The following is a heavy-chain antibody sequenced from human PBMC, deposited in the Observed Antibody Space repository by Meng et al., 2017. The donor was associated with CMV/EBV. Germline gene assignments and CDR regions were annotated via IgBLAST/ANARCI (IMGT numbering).Heavy chain of an antibody. CDR1: SYSFTCDR. V-gene: IGHV1-18*01. Sequence: QAQAVVTGAEVMMTGASEELCYTVSSYSFTCDRNAWVRRAQWKGLEWVEWSSAYYGNTNHAKKLLGTVTMTTATSTGTGYMGFGGMGADYTAVYFCASVGGGNWNDHWGQGTLVTVSS. CDR3: ASVGGGNWNDH. D-gene: IGHD3-16*01. J-gene: IGHJ5*02. CDR2: SSAYYGNT.